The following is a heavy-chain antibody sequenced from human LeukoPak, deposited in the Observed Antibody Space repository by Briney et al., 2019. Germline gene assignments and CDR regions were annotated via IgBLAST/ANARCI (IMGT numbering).Heavy chain of an antibody. J-gene: IGHJ4*01. D-gene: IGHD6-19*01. CDR2: ITTSYA. V-gene: IGHV3-11*05. CDR1: GFTFSDYY. CDR3: ARGQWLVPPFFDY. Sequence: GGSLRLSCAASGFTFSDYYMSWIRQAPGKGLEWVAYITTSYADYAGSVKGRFSISRDNVKNSLYLQMNSLRVEDTAVYYCARGQWLVPPFFDYWGHGTLVTVSS.